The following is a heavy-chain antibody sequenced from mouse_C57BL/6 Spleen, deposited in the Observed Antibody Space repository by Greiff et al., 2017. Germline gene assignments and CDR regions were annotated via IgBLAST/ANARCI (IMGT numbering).Heavy chain of an antibody. V-gene: IGHV5-6*01. D-gene: IGHD1-2*01. CDR2: ISSGGSYT. CDR1: GFTFSSYG. CDR3: ARHQGTTAFDY. J-gene: IGHJ2*01. Sequence: EVKLVESGGDLVKPGGSLKLSCAASGFTFSSYGMSWVRQTPDKRLEWVATISSGGSYTYYPDSVKGRFTISRDNAKNTLYLQMSSLKSEDTAMYYCARHQGTTAFDYWGQGTTLTVSS.